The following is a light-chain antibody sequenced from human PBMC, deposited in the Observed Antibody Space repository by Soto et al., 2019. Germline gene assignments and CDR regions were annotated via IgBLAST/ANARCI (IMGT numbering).Light chain of an antibody. Sequence: SYELTQTPSVSVSPGQTASITCSGDKAGDKYVCWYQQKAGQSPILVIYQNNQRPSGIPERFSGSNSGNTATLTISGTQAMDEADYYCQTWDNNIKIFGGRTKLTVL. CDR1: KAGDKY. CDR3: QTWDNNIKI. J-gene: IGLJ2*01. V-gene: IGLV3-1*01. CDR2: QNN.